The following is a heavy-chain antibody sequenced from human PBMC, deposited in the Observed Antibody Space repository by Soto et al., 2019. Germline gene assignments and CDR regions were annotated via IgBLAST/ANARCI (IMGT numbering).Heavy chain of an antibody. J-gene: IGHJ5*02. V-gene: IGHV1-18*01. CDR2: ISAYNGNT. D-gene: IGHD2-15*01. CDR1: GYTFTSYG. Sequence: ASVKVSCTASGYTFTSYGISCVRQAPGQGLEWMGWISAYNGNTNYAQKLQGRVTMTTDTSTSTAYMELRSLRSDDTAVYYCARGKDGRNWFDPWGQGTLVTVSS. CDR3: ARGKDGRNWFDP.